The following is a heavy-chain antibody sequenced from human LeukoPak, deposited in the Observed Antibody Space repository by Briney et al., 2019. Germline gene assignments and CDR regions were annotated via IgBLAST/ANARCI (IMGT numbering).Heavy chain of an antibody. V-gene: IGHV4-34*01. Sequence: SETLSLTCAVYGGSFSGYYWSWIRQPPGKGLEWIGEINHSGSTNYNPSLKSRVTISVDTSNNQFSLKLSSVTAADTAVYYCARWDSSSSRTSWFDPWGQGTLVTVSS. D-gene: IGHD6-6*01. CDR2: INHSGST. J-gene: IGHJ5*02. CDR3: ARWDSSSSRTSWFDP. CDR1: GGSFSGYY.